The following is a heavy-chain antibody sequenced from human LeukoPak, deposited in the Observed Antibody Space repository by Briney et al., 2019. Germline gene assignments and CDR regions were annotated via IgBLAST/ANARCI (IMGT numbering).Heavy chain of an antibody. CDR1: GFTFSRYS. D-gene: IGHD2-21*01. Sequence: GGSLRLSCAASGFTFSRYSMSWVRQAPGKGLEWVSSISSSSSYIYYADSVKGPFTISRDNAKNSLYLQMNTLRGEDTAVYYCARDQGIEVPLYYCMAGSSKATTVTVPS. J-gene: IGHJ6*04. V-gene: IGHV3-21*01. CDR2: ISSSSSYI. CDR3: ARDQGIEVPLYYCMAG.